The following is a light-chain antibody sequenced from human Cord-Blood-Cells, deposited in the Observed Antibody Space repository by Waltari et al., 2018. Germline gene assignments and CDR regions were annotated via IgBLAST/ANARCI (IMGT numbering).Light chain of an antibody. V-gene: IGLV2-14*01. J-gene: IGLJ2*01. Sequence: QSALTQPASVSGSPGQSITISCTGTSSYVGGYNYVSWYQQHPGKAPKLMIYDVSKRPSGVSNRFSGSKSGNTASLTISGLQAEDEADYYCSSYTRSSTVVFGGGTKLTVL. CDR1: SSYVGGYNY. CDR2: DVS. CDR3: SSYTRSSTVV.